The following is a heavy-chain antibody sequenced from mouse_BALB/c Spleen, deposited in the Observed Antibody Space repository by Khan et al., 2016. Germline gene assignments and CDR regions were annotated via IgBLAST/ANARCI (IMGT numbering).Heavy chain of an antibody. Sequence: QIQLVQSGPELKKPGEAVRISCKASGYTFTTAGMQWVQKMPGKGLQWIGWINTHSGVPKYAADFKGRFAFSLETSANTAYLQISNLKNEDTATYFSARSGNCFDYGGQGTTLTVSS. CDR3: ARSGNCFDY. CDR2: INTHSGVP. J-gene: IGHJ2*01. V-gene: IGHV9-4*02. CDR1: GYTFTTAG. D-gene: IGHD1-1*02.